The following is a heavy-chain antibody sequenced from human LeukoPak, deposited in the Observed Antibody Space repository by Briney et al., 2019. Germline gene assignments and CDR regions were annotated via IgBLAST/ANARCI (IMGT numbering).Heavy chain of an antibody. D-gene: IGHD2-2*01. CDR3: AKGAQLGCAGTNCDDF. J-gene: IGHJ4*02. V-gene: IGHV3-23*01. CDR2: ISGSGGST. CDR1: GFTFSSYA. Sequence: GGSLRLSCAASGFTFSSYAMSWVRQAPGKGLEWVSAISGSGGSTYYADSVKGRFTISRDNSKNTLYLQMNSLRVEDTAVYYCAKGAQLGCAGTNCDDFWGQGTLVTVSS.